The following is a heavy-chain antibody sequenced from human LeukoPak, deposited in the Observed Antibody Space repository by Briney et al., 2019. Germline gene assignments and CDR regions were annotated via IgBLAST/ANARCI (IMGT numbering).Heavy chain of an antibody. CDR2: ISWSGDSI. V-gene: IGHV3-9*03. CDR3: AKGKRWFGEGEKDAFDI. D-gene: IGHD3-10*01. Sequence: GGSLRLSCAASGFTFDDYAMHWVRQAPGKGLEWVSGISWSGDSIDYADSVKGRFTISRDNAKNSLFLQMNSLRAEDMALYYCAKGKRWFGEGEKDAFDIWGQGTMVTVSS. CDR1: GFTFDDYA. J-gene: IGHJ3*02.